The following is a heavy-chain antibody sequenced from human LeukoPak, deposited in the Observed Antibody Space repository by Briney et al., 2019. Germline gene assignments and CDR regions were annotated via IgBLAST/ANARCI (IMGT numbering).Heavy chain of an antibody. CDR3: ARDQSSRLPPFDY. CDR1: GGSISSYY. J-gene: IGHJ4*02. Sequence: WETLSLTCTVSGGSISSYYWSWIRQPAGKGLEWIGRIYTSGSTNYNPSLKSRVTMSVDTSTNQFSLKLSSVPAAVTAVYYCARDQSSRLPPFDYRRPGTLVTVSS. V-gene: IGHV4-4*07. CDR2: IYTSGST.